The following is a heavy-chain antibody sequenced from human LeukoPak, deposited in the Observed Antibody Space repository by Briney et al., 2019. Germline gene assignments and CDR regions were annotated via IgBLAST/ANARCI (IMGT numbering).Heavy chain of an antibody. D-gene: IGHD6-13*01. CDR1: GFNFSSYG. V-gene: IGHV3-33*01. CDR2: IWYDGSNK. Sequence: GGSLRLSCAASGFNFSSYGTHWVRQAPGKGLEWVAVIWYDGSNKYYADSVKGRFTISRDNAKNSLYLQMNSLRAEDTAVYYCARDGQQLGFWGQGTLVTVSS. CDR3: ARDGQQLGF. J-gene: IGHJ4*02.